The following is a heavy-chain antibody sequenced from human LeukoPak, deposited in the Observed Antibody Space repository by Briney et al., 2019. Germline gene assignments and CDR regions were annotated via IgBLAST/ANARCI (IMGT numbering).Heavy chain of an antibody. CDR3: AKGGYSGYDSGGYFDY. Sequence: GGSLRPSCAASGFTFSSHAMSWVRQAPGKGLEWVSAISDSGGSTYYADSVKGRFTISRDNSKNTLYLQMNSLRAEDTAVYYCAKGGYSGYDSGGYFDYWGQGTLVTVSS. D-gene: IGHD5-12*01. CDR2: ISDSGGST. V-gene: IGHV3-23*01. CDR1: GFTFSSHA. J-gene: IGHJ4*02.